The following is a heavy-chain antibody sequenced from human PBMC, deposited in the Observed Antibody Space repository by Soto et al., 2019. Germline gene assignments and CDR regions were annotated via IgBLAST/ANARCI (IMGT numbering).Heavy chain of an antibody. Sequence: EVQLLESGGGLVQPGGSLRLSCTASGFTFSNLAITWVRQAPGKGLEWVSTIDAGGGSTHYADSVKGRFTISRDNSKNTSYLQMNSLRAEDTAVYYCAILNAASGSYWGQGRLITVSS. D-gene: IGHD6-25*01. CDR2: IDAGGGST. CDR3: AILNAASGSY. V-gene: IGHV3-23*01. J-gene: IGHJ4*02. CDR1: GFTFSNLA.